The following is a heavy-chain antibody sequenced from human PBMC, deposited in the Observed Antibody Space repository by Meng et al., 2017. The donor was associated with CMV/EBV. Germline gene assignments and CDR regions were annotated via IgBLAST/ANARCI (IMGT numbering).Heavy chain of an antibody. CDR1: GFTFSSYA. J-gene: IGHJ4*02. V-gene: IGHV3-23*03. D-gene: IGHD5-24*01. Sequence: GGSLRLSCAASGFTFSSYAMSWVRQAPGKGLEWVSVIYSGGSSTYYADSVKGRFTISRDNSKNTLYLQMNSLRAEDTAVYYCAKPSTRDGYNYDYWGQGTLVTVSS. CDR3: AKPSTRDGYNYDY. CDR2: IYSGGSST.